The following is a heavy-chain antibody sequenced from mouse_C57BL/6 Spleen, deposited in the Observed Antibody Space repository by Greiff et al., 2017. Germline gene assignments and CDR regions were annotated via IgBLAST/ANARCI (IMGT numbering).Heavy chain of an antibody. D-gene: IGHD2-2*01. CDR1: GYTFTSYW. J-gene: IGHJ3*01. CDR2: IDPSDSYT. Sequence: QVQLQQPGAELVKPGASVKLSCKASGYTFTSYWMQWVKQRPGQGLEWIGEIDPSDSYTNYNQKFKGKATLTVDTSSRTAYMQLSSLTSEDSAVYYCATGASMVTTRNGGQGTLVTVSA. V-gene: IGHV1-50*01. CDR3: ATGASMVTTRN.